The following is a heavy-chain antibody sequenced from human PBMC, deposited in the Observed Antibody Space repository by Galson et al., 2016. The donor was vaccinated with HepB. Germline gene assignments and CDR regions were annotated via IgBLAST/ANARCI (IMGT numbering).Heavy chain of an antibody. CDR3: ARRDGDMQPSDY. J-gene: IGHJ4*02. CDR1: GFTFRIYH. D-gene: IGHD5-24*01. CDR2: ISSGGRT. V-gene: IGHV3-23*01. Sequence: SLRLSCAASGFTFRIYHMTWVRQAPGKGLEWVSAISSGGRTYYADSEKGRFSISRDNSKNILYLQMNSLRVEDTAVYYCARRDGDMQPSDYWGQGTLVTVSS.